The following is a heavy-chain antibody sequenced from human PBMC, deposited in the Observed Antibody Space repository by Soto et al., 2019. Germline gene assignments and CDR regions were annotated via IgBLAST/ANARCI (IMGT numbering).Heavy chain of an antibody. J-gene: IGHJ4*02. CDR1: GGYFSGHY. Sequence: LTCGVYGGYFSGHYWRWIRQPPGKGLEWIGEINHSGSTNYNPSLKSRVTISVDTSKNQFSLKLSSVTAADSAVYYWARSRLRLVDYRGQGTLVTVPS. CDR2: INHSGST. V-gene: IGHV4-34*01. D-gene: IGHD6-19*01. CDR3: ARSRLRLVDY.